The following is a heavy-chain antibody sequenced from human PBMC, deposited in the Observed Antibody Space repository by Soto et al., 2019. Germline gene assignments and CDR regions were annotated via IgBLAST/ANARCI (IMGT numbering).Heavy chain of an antibody. CDR1: GFTFSSYG. V-gene: IGHV3-33*06. CDR3: AKDSPNSGNYQDLDY. J-gene: IGHJ4*02. D-gene: IGHD1-26*01. CDR2: IWYDGSNK. Sequence: QVQLVESGGGVVQPGRSLRLSCAASGFTFSSYGMHWVRQAPGKGLEWVAVIWYDGSNKYYVDSVKGRFTISRDNAKNTLYLQMNSLTAADTAVYYCAKDSPNSGNYQDLDYWGQGTLVTVSS.